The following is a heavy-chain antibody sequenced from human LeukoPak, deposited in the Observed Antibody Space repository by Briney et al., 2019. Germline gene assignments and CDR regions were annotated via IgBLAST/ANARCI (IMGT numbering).Heavy chain of an antibody. V-gene: IGHV3-23*01. D-gene: IGHD3-10*01. CDR1: GFTFSSYA. CDR3: AKYRSILWFDHDAFDI. CDR2: ISGSGGST. Sequence: GGSLRLSCAASGFTFSSYAMSWVRQAPGKGLEWVSAISGSGGSTYYADSVKGRFTISRDNSKDTLYLQMNSLRAEDTAVYYCAKYRSILWFDHDAFDIWGQGTMVTVSS. J-gene: IGHJ3*02.